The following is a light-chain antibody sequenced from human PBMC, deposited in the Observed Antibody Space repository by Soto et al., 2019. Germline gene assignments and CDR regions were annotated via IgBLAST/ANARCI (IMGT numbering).Light chain of an antibody. CDR2: DAS. Sequence: DIQMTQSPSTLSASVGDRVTITCRASQSLNNELAWYQQKPGKAPNLLMYDASTLERGVPSRFSGTGSGTEFTLTISSLQPDDFAPYYCQQYHRSSITFGQGKRLEIK. V-gene: IGKV1-5*01. CDR3: QQYHRSSIT. J-gene: IGKJ5*01. CDR1: QSLNNE.